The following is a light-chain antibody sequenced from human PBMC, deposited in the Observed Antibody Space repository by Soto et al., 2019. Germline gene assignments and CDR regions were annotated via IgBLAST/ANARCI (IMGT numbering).Light chain of an antibody. CDR1: QSVLSSSNNENY. CDR2: GAS. V-gene: IGKV4-1*01. CDR3: QHYYSAPLT. J-gene: IGKJ4*01. Sequence: DIVMTQSPDSLAVSLGERATINCKSSQSVLSSSNNENYLAWFQQKPGQPPGLLIYGASSRESGVPDRFSGSGSGTDFTLTISSLQAEDVAVYYCQHYYSAPLTFGGGTKVQIK.